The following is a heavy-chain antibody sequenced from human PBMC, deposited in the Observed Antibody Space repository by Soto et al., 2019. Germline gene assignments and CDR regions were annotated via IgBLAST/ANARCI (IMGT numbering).Heavy chain of an antibody. J-gene: IGHJ4*02. CDR1: GFTFSSYA. CDR3: ATERIAAAGAFDY. D-gene: IGHD6-13*01. CDR2: ISYDGSNK. V-gene: IGHV3-30-3*01. Sequence: AGGSLRLSCAASGFTFSSYAMHWVRQAPGKGLEWVAVISYDGSNKYYADSVKGRFTISRDNSKNTLYLQMNSLRAEDTAVYYCATERIAAAGAFDYWGQGTLVTVSS.